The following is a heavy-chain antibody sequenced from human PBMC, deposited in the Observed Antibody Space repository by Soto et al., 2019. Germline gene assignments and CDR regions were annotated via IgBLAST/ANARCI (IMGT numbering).Heavy chain of an antibody. CDR2: ISSSSSTI. CDR3: ARAKLPLWFGETDAFDI. V-gene: IGHV3-48*01. D-gene: IGHD3-10*01. CDR1: GFTFSSYS. Sequence: GGSLRLSCAASGFTFSSYSMNWVRQAPGKGLEWVSYISSSSSTIYYADSVKGRFTISRDNAKNSLYLQMNSLRAEDTAVYYCARAKLPLWFGETDAFDIWGQGTMVTVSS. J-gene: IGHJ3*02.